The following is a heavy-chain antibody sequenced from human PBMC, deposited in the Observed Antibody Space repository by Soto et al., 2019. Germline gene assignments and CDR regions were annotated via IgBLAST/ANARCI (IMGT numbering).Heavy chain of an antibody. Sequence: GGSLRLSCAASGFTFSSYSMDWVRQAPGKGLEWVSSIRSSSSYIYYADSVKGRFTISRDNAKNSLYLQMNSLRAEDTALYYCAKGLRFLEWLLDNLFDYWGQGTLVTVSS. CDR3: AKGLRFLEWLLDNLFDY. J-gene: IGHJ4*02. CDR2: IRSSSSYI. CDR1: GFTFSSYS. V-gene: IGHV3-21*04. D-gene: IGHD3-3*01.